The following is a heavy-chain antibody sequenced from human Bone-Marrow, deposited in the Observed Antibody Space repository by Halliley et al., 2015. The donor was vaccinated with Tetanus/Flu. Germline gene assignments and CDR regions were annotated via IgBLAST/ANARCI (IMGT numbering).Heavy chain of an antibody. V-gene: IGHV3-7*01. CDR1: EFAFKYYW. Sequence: SLRLSCVDAEFAFKYYWLSWVRQPPGRGLEWVASIHQDGNGGNYVDSVRGRFIISRDNAKNSLFLQMNSLRAEDTAVYYCTRGGCGDYFNGFDPWGQGTLVTVSS. D-gene: IGHD4-17*01. J-gene: IGHJ5*02. CDR3: TRGGCGDYFNGFDP. CDR2: IHQDGNGG.